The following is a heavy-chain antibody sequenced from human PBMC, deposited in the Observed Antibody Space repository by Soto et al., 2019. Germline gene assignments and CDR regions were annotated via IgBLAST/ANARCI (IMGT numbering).Heavy chain of an antibody. Sequence: QLQLQESGPGLVKPSETLSLTCTVSGGSISSSSYYWGWIRQPPGKGLEWIGSIYYSGSTYYNPSLKSRVNLSVDTSKNQFSLKLSSVTAADTAVYYCARHRGGYSVDETVVTKEDPPEYYFDYWGQGTLVTVSS. V-gene: IGHV4-39*01. D-gene: IGHD2-21*01. CDR3: ARHRGGYSVDETVVTKEDPPEYYFDY. CDR2: IYYSGST. J-gene: IGHJ4*02. CDR1: GGSISSSSYY.